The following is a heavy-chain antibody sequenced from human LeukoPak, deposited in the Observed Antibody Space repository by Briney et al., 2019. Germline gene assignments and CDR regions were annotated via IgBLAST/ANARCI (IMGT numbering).Heavy chain of an antibody. J-gene: IGHJ4*02. D-gene: IGHD2/OR15-2a*01. V-gene: IGHV4-59*08. Sequence: SETLPLTCTVSGGSISSYYWSWIRQPPGKGLEWIAYISDIGSINYNPSLKSLVTISLDTSKNQFSLKLSSVTAADTAVYYCAGHHPRNTVDFLGQGTLVTVSS. CDR2: ISDIGSI. CDR1: GGSISSYY. CDR3: AGHHPRNTVDF.